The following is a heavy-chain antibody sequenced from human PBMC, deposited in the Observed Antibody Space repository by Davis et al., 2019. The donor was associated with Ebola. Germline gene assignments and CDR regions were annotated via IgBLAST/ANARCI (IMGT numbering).Heavy chain of an antibody. CDR1: GFSLRSCA. CDR3: AEGGTNNFLGAN. Sequence: PGGSLRLSCAASGFSLRSCAMSWVRQAPGKGLEWVSGISASGHSTYYADSVKGRFTISRDNSKNTLYLQMDSLRAEDTAVFYCAEGGTNNFLGANWGQGTLVTVSS. J-gene: IGHJ4*02. CDR2: ISASGHST. V-gene: IGHV3-23*01. D-gene: IGHD2-8*01.